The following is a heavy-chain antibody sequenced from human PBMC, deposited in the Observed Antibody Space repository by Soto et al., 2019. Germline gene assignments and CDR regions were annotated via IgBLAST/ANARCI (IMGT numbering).Heavy chain of an antibody. D-gene: IGHD2-15*01. V-gene: IGHV3-15*01. CDR3: ATEGEMSGASDWADYFDH. J-gene: IGHJ4*01. CDR2: IKRKSDHGTT. Sequence: EMQLVASGGGLVEPGGSLRLSCAASGFAFSHVWMTWVRQAPGKGLEWVGRIKRKSDHGTTDYAAAVKGRFTISRDDSKNTLYLQMDSLKSEDTAVYYCATEGEMSGASDWADYFDHWGRGTLVTVSS. CDR1: GFAFSHVW.